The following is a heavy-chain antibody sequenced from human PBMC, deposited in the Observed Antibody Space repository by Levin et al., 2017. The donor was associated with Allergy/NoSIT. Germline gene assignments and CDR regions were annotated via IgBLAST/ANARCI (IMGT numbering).Heavy chain of an antibody. Sequence: GGSLRLSCAASGFTFDDYAMHWVRQAPGKGLEWVSGISWNSGSIGYADSVKGRFTISRDNAKNSLYLQMNSLRAEDTALYYCAKSRAHYYYYGMDVWGQGTTVTVSS. CDR2: ISWNSGSI. CDR1: GFTFDDYA. V-gene: IGHV3-9*01. CDR3: AKSRAHYYYYGMDV. J-gene: IGHJ6*02.